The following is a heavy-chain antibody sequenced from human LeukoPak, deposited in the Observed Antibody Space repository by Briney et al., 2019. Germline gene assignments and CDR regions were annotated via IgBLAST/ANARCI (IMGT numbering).Heavy chain of an antibody. D-gene: IGHD6-19*01. J-gene: IGHJ4*02. CDR1: GFTFSSHW. CDR3: VRDITLAATGPHFDC. V-gene: IGHV3-74*01. Sequence: GGSLRLSCAASGFTFSSHWMHWVRQAPGKGLMWVSRIETDGSSTNYADSVKGRFIISRDNAKNTLYLEMNSLRAEDTAVYYCVRDITLAATGPHFDCWGQGTLVIVSS. CDR2: IETDGSST.